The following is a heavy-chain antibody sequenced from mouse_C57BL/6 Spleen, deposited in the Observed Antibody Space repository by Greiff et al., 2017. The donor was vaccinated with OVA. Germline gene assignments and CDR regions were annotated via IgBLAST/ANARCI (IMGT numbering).Heavy chain of an antibody. V-gene: IGHV1-82*01. Sequence: QVQLQQSGPELVKPGASVKISCKASGYAFSSSWMNWVKQRPGKGLEWIGRIYPGDGDTNYNGKFKGKATLTADKSSSTAYMQLSSLTSEDSAVYFCARNYGGDYWGKGTTLTVSS. CDR3: ARNYGGDY. CDR2: IYPGDGDT. J-gene: IGHJ2*01. D-gene: IGHD1-1*01. CDR1: GYAFSSSW.